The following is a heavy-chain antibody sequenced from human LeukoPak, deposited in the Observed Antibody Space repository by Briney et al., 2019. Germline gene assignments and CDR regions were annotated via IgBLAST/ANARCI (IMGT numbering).Heavy chain of an antibody. V-gene: IGHV3-7*03. J-gene: IGHJ6*02. CDR3: AKTMAVTMDYGMDV. Sequence: QAGGSLRLSCVASGFVFSNYWMGWVRQAPGKGLEWVANIKEDGGETYYVDSVKGRFTISRDNAKNSLDLQMNSLRAEDTAVYYCAKTMAVTMDYGMDVWGQGTTVTVSS. CDR1: GFVFSNYW. CDR2: IKEDGGET. D-gene: IGHD4-17*01.